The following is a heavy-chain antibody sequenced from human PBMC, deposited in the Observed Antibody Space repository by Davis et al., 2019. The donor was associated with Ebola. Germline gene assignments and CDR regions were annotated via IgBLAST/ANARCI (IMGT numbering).Heavy chain of an antibody. D-gene: IGHD6-13*01. CDR2: IYYSGST. V-gene: IGHV4-59*11. Sequence: SETLSLTCTVSGGSISSHYWSWIRQPPGKGLEWIGYIYYSGSTNYNPSLKSRVTILVDTSKNQFSLRLSSVTTADTAVYYCARGLTGTAAGLDYWGQGTLVIVSS. J-gene: IGHJ4*02. CDR1: GGSISSHY. CDR3: ARGLTGTAAGLDY.